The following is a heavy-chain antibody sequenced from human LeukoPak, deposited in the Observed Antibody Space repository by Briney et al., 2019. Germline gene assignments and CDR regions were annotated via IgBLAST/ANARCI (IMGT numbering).Heavy chain of an antibody. J-gene: IGHJ4*02. Sequence: PGGSLRLSCAASGFTFSSYAMSWVRQAPGKGLEWVSAISGSGGSTYYADSVKGRCTISRDNSKNTLYLQMNSLRAEDTAVYYCAKGQWELLLETFDYWGQGTLVTVSS. CDR2: ISGSGGST. CDR3: AKGQWELLLETFDY. D-gene: IGHD1-26*01. CDR1: GFTFSSYA. V-gene: IGHV3-23*01.